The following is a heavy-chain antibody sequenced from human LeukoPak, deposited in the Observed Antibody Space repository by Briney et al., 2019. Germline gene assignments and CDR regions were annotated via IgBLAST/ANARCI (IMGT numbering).Heavy chain of an antibody. Sequence: GASVKVSCKASGYTFTGYYMHWVRQAPGQGLEWMGWINTNTGNPTYAQGFTGRFVFSLDTSVSTAYLQISSLKAEDTAVYYCARGSLTTTWTYYYGMDVWGQGTTVTVSS. CDR2: INTNTGNP. CDR3: ARGSLTTTWTYYYGMDV. D-gene: IGHD3-22*01. CDR1: GYTFTGYY. J-gene: IGHJ6*02. V-gene: IGHV7-4-1*02.